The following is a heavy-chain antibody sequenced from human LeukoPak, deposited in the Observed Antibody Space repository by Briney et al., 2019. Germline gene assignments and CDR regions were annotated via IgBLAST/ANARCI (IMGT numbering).Heavy chain of an antibody. V-gene: IGHV4-4*07. CDR1: GDSITNYY. D-gene: IGHD3-22*01. CDR2: IYNSGTT. Sequence: PETLSLTCTVSGDSITNYYWSWIRQPAGKGLEWIGRIYNSGTTNYNPSLQSRVTMSVDTSKSQFSLKLSSVTAADTAVYYCARDRNYFDRSGWTPFDYWGQGTLVTVSS. CDR3: ARDRNYFDRSGWTPFDY. J-gene: IGHJ4*02.